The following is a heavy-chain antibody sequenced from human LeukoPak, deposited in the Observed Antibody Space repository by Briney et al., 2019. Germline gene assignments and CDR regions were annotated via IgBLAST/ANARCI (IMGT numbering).Heavy chain of an antibody. CDR3: AKGNLWFGELFHDYGMDV. CDR1: GFTFDDYA. D-gene: IGHD3-10*01. Sequence: SLRLSCAASGFTFDDYAMHWVRQAPGKGLEWVSGISWNSGSIGYADSVKGRFTISRDNAKNSLYLQMNSLRAEDTALYYCAKGNLWFGELFHDYGMDVWGQGTTVTVSS. V-gene: IGHV3-9*01. J-gene: IGHJ6*02. CDR2: ISWNSGSI.